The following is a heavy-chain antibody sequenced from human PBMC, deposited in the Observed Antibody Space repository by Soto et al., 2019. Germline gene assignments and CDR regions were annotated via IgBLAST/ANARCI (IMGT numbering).Heavy chain of an antibody. Sequence: GGSLRLSCAASGFTFSSYSMNWVRQAPGKGLEWVSSISSSSSYIYYADSVKGRFTISRDNAKNSLYLQMNSLRAEDTAVYYCARDPGITGTTGWFDPWGQGTLVTVSS. CDR3: ARDPGITGTTGWFDP. D-gene: IGHD1-7*01. CDR1: GFTFSSYS. V-gene: IGHV3-21*01. J-gene: IGHJ5*02. CDR2: ISSSSSYI.